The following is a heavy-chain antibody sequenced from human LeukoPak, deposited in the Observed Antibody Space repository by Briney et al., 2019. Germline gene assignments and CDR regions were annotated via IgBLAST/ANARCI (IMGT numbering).Heavy chain of an antibody. D-gene: IGHD3-3*01. J-gene: IGHJ4*02. V-gene: IGHV4-59*01. Sequence: PSETLSLTCTVSGGSISRYYWSWLRQPPGKGLEWIGYIYYSGSTNYNPSLKSRATISVDTSKIQLSLKLSSVTAADTAVYYCARTSTADFWSGTYDYWGQGTLVTVSS. CDR1: GGSISRYY. CDR2: IYYSGST. CDR3: ARTSTADFWSGTYDY.